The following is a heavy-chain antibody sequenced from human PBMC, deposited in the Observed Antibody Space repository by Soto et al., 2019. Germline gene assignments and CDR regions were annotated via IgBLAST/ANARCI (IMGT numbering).Heavy chain of an antibody. CDR1: GGTFSSYA. V-gene: IGHV1-69*13. D-gene: IGHD4-4*01. Sequence: ASVKVSCKASGGTFSSYAISWVRQAPGQGLEWMGGIIPIFGTANYAQKFQGRVTITADESTSTAYMELSSLRSEDTAVYYCARGADYSNFFPPSTWFAPWGQGPLVTVSS. CDR2: IIPIFGTA. J-gene: IGHJ5*02. CDR3: ARGADYSNFFPPSTWFAP.